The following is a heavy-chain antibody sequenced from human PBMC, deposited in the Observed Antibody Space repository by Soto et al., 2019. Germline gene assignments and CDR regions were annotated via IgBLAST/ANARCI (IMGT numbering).Heavy chain of an antibody. Sequence: EVQLVESGGGLVKPGGSLRLSCAASGFTFTRYSMNWVRQAPGKGLEWVSSISSTTNYIYYGDSMKGRFTISRDNAKNSVYLQINSLRAEDTAVYFCARDCSGGSCYPGMDVWGQGTTVTVSS. J-gene: IGHJ6*02. CDR1: GFTFTRYS. CDR3: ARDCSGGSCYPGMDV. V-gene: IGHV3-21*01. CDR2: ISSTTNYI. D-gene: IGHD2-15*01.